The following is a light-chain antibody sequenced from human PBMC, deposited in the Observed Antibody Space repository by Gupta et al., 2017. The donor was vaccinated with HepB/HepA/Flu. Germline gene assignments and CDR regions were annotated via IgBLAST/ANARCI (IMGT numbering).Light chain of an antibody. CDR1: STEIGDFNS. Sequence: QSALTQPASVSGSPRQSLTISCTGTSTEIGDFNSVSCYHQHPGKTPQLFIFEVTSRPSGVSYRFSGSKSGNTASLTITGLQPEDEADYYCSSYTYTTTLVVFGGGTKLTVL. J-gene: IGLJ2*01. V-gene: IGLV2-14*01. CDR2: EVT. CDR3: SSYTYTTTLVV.